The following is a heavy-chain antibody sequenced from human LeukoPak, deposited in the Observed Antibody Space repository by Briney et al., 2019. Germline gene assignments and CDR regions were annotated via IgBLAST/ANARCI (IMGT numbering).Heavy chain of an antibody. J-gene: IGHJ6*03. CDR2: ISYDGGNK. CDR1: GFTFSSYG. V-gene: IGHV3-30*18. Sequence: GGSLRLSCAASGFTFSSYGMHWVRQTPNKGLEWVAVISYDGGNKYYADSVKGRFTISRDKSKNTLYLQMNSLRPEDTAVYYCAKDSIVYYYYYMDVWGKGTTVTVSS. CDR3: AKDSIVYYYYYMDV. D-gene: IGHD3-16*02.